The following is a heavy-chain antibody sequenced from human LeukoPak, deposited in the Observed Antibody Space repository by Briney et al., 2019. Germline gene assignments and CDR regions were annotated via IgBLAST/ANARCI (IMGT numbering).Heavy chain of an antibody. CDR2: IYTSGST. J-gene: IGHJ4*02. V-gene: IGHV4-61*02. Sequence: PSQTLSLTCTVSGGSISSGSYYWSWIRQPAGKGLEWIGRIYTSGSTNYNPSLKSRVTISVDTSKNQFSLKLSSVTAADTAVYYCASGYGDYLPSTFDYWGQGTLVTVSS. CDR3: ASGYGDYLPSTFDY. D-gene: IGHD4-17*01. CDR1: GGSISSGSYY.